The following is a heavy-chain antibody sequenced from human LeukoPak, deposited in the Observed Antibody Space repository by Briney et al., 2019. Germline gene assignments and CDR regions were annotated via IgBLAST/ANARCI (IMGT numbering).Heavy chain of an antibody. CDR3: ARDVESGYAASLDV. Sequence: GGSLRLSCAASGFTVSSNYMSWVRQAPGKGLEWVSVIYSGGSTYYADSVKGRFTISRDNSKNTLYLQMNGLRAEDTAVYYCARDVESGYAASLDVWGKGTTVTVSS. CDR2: IYSGGST. J-gene: IGHJ6*04. CDR1: GFTVSSNY. V-gene: IGHV3-53*01. D-gene: IGHD5-12*01.